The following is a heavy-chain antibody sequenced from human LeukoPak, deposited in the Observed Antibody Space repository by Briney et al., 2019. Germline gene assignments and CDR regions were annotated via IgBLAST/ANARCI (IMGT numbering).Heavy chain of an antibody. V-gene: IGHV4-39*01. J-gene: IGHJ4*02. Sequence: SETLSLTCTVSGGSISSYYWGWIRQPPGKGLEWIGSIYYSGSTYYNPSLKSRVTISVDTSKNQFSLKLSSVTAADTAVYYCARRCGGSCSLDFDYWGQGTLVTVSS. CDR2: IYYSGST. CDR3: ARRCGGSCSLDFDY. CDR1: GGSISSYY. D-gene: IGHD2-15*01.